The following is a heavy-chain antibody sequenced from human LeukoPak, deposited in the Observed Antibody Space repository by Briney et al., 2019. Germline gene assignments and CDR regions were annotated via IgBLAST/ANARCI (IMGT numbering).Heavy chain of an antibody. CDR3: TGYIGGSNYIFALEY. Sequence: QTGGSLRLSCAASGLTFSSYAMSWVRQAPGKGLEWVSAIGGTGSSTYYADSVRGRLTISRDDSKNTLYLQVNSLRAEDTAIYYCTGYIGGSNYIFALEYWGQGTLVTVSS. D-gene: IGHD5-18*01. V-gene: IGHV3-23*01. CDR1: GLTFSSYA. J-gene: IGHJ4*02. CDR2: IGGTGSST.